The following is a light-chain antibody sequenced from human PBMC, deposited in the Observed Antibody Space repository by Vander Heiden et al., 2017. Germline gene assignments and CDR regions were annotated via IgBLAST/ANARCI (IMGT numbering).Light chain of an antibody. V-gene: IGLV1-40*01. CDR2: LNS. CDR3: HTYDDSLSDYV. CDR1: NSHIRAGYA. J-gene: IGLJ1*01. Sequence: QSVLTQPPSASGPPGQRVTLPCTGSNSHIRAGYAAPWYHHPPGTAPHLLIYLNSNRPSGGPARFSGSKSGTSASLAITGLQAEDEADYYCHTYDDSLSDYVFGAGTKVTVL.